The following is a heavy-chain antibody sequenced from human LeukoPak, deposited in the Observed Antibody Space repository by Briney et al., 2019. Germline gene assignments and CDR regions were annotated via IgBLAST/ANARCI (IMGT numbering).Heavy chain of an antibody. V-gene: IGHV3-48*03. CDR2: ISSSGSTI. Sequence: PGGSLRLSCAASEFTFSSYEMNWVRQAPGKGLEWLSYISSSGSTIYYADSVKGRFTISRDNAKSSLYLQMNTLRAEDTAVYYCARAGHVITMIVVLDAFDIWGQGTMVTVSS. CDR1: EFTFSSYE. D-gene: IGHD3-22*01. CDR3: ARAGHVITMIVVLDAFDI. J-gene: IGHJ3*02.